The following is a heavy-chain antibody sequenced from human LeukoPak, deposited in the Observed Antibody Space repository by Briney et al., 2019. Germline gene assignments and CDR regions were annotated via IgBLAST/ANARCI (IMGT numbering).Heavy chain of an antibody. CDR3: AGTGARYCSGGSCDGPTQPLDY. J-gene: IGHJ4*02. CDR1: GYSISSSNW. V-gene: IGHV4-28*01. Sequence: SETLSLTCAVSGYSISSSNWWGWIRQPPGEGLEWIGYIYYSGSSYYNPSLRSRITMSVDTSKNQFSLKLSSVTAVDTAVYYCAGTGARYCSGGSCDGPTQPLDYGGQGTRVTVPS. CDR2: IYYSGSS. D-gene: IGHD2-15*01.